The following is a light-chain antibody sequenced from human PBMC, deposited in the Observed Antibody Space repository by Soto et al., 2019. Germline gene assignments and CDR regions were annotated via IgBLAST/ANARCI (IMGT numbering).Light chain of an antibody. V-gene: IGKV3-11*01. Sequence: IVLTQSPATLSLSPGERATLSCRASHSVSSSLAWYQHKPGQAPRLLIYDASSRATGIPARFSGSGSGTDFTLTISSLEPEDSAVYYCQQRSNWPPLTFGGGTKVEI. CDR1: HSVSSS. CDR2: DAS. J-gene: IGKJ4*01. CDR3: QQRSNWPPLT.